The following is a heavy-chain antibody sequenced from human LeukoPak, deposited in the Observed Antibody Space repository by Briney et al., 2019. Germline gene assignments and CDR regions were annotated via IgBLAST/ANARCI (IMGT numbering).Heavy chain of an antibody. CDR3: AKMHAEYYHSYYMDA. V-gene: IGHV3-23*01. J-gene: IGHJ6*03. CDR2: GGSGGST. CDR1: GFIFSRYA. D-gene: IGHD1-14*01. Sequence: PGGSLRLSCAASGFIFSRYAMSWVRQAPGKGLEWVSYGGSGGSTYYADSVKGRFTVSRDNSKSTLYLQMNSLTAEDTAVYYCAKMHAEYYHSYYMDAWGKGTTVTVSS.